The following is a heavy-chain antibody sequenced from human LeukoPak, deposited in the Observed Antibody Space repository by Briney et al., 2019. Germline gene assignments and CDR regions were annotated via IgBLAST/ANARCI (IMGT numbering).Heavy chain of an antibody. Sequence: SETLSLTCTVSGGSISSSGYYWGWLRQPPGRGGEGIRSVPYPWLPSHSPSLTSRVTISVDTSNNQFSLQVSSVSAADTGVYSCVSHPYSSYYYHMDVWGRGTMVTVSS. D-gene: IGHD5-18*01. V-gene: IGHV4-39*01. J-gene: IGHJ6*02. CDR3: VSHPYSSYYYHMDV. CDR2: VPYPWLP. CDR1: GGSISSSGYY.